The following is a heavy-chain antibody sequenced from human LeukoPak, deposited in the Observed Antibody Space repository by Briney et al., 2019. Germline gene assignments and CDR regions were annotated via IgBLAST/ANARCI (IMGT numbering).Heavy chain of an antibody. CDR1: GYSFTSYW. J-gene: IGHJ4*02. Sequence: PVGSLRLSCKGSGYSFTSYWIGWVRQMPGKGLEWMGIIYPGDSDTRYSPSFQGQVTISADKSISTAYLQWSSLKASDTAMYYCARLRLGFLWNPNDYWGQGTLVTVSS. V-gene: IGHV5-51*01. CDR3: ARLRLGFLWNPNDY. CDR2: IYPGDSDT. D-gene: IGHD1-1*01.